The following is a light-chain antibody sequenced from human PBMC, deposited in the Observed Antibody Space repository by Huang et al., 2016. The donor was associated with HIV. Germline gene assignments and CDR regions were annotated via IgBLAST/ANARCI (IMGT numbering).Light chain of an antibody. CDR2: DAS. J-gene: IGKJ5*01. Sequence: ETVLTQSPATLSLSPGERATLSCRASQSVNSYLAWYQQKPGQTPRLLIYDASNRATGIPARFSGSGSGTDFTRTISSLEPEDFAVYYCQQRKYWPPITFGQGTRLEMK. CDR3: QQRKYWPPIT. V-gene: IGKV3-11*01. CDR1: QSVNSY.